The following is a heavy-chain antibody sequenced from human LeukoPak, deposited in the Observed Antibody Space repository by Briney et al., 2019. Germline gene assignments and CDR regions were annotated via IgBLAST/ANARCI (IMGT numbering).Heavy chain of an antibody. V-gene: IGHV4-59*01. Sequence: SETLSLTCSVSGASFSTNYWSWIRQPPGTGLEWIGYVFYSGSTNYNPSLKSRVTISVDTSTKQFSLRPSSGTAADTAVYYCARLYQQSKWKYYYYYMDVWGKGTAVTVSS. J-gene: IGHJ6*03. CDR1: GASFSTNY. CDR2: VFYSGST. CDR3: ARLYQQSKWKYYYYYMDV. D-gene: IGHD1-1*01.